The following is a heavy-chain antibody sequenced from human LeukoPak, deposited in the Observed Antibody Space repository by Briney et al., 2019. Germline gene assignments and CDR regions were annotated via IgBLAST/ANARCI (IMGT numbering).Heavy chain of an antibody. Sequence: KPSETLSLTCAVYGGCFSGYYWSWIRQPPGKGLEWIGEINHSGSTNYNPSLKSRVTISVDTSKNQFSLKLSSVTAADTAVYYCARPVSRSSGWYYNYWGQGTLVTVSS. D-gene: IGHD6-19*01. V-gene: IGHV4-34*01. CDR3: ARPVSRSSGWYYNY. J-gene: IGHJ4*02. CDR2: INHSGST. CDR1: GGCFSGYY.